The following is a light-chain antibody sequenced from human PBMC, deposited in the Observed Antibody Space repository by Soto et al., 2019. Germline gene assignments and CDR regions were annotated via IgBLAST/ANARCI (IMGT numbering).Light chain of an antibody. CDR3: ASFTDGDSPWV. V-gene: IGLV2-14*01. CDR1: YSDVGYYNY. CDR2: EVS. J-gene: IGLJ3*02. Sequence: QSALTQPAFVSGSRGQSITISCTGTYSDVGYYNYVSWFQQHPGKAPQLIIYEVSNRPLGISNRFSASKSGNTASLTISGLQAGDEADYYCASFTDGDSPWVLGGGTKLTV.